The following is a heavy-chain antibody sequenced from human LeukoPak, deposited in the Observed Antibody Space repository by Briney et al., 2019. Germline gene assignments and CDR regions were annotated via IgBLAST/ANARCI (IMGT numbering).Heavy chain of an antibody. CDR1: GFTFSSYA. V-gene: IGHV3-23*01. D-gene: IGHD3-9*01. CDR2: ISGSGGST. Sequence: KPGGSLRLSCAASGFTFSSYAMSWVRQAPGKGLEWVSAISGSGGSTYYADSVKGRFTISRDNSKNTLYLQMNSLRAEDTAVYYCAKVTPSPITIFSHGVDYWGQGTLVTVSS. CDR3: AKVTPSPITIFSHGVDY. J-gene: IGHJ4*02.